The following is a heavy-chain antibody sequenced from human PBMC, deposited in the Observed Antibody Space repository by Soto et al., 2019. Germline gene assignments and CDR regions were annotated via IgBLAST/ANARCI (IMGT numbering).Heavy chain of an antibody. V-gene: IGHV4-34*01. Sequence: PSETLSLTCAVYGGSFSDDASSSDWYWNGIRQSPGKGLEWIGEIDRSGRTKYNPSLKSRVSISVDTSKNQFSLKLSSVTAADTGVYYCATWGRGVLIQNLFDPWGQGTLVTVSS. CDR2: IDRSGRT. CDR1: GGSFSDDASSSDWY. D-gene: IGHD3-10*01. CDR3: ATWGRGVLIQNLFDP. J-gene: IGHJ5*02.